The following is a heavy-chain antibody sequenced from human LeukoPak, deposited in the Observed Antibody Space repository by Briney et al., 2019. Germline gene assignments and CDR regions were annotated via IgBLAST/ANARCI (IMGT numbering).Heavy chain of an antibody. D-gene: IGHD6-13*01. Sequence: PSETLSLTCAVYGGSFSGYYWSWIRQPPGKGLEWIGEINHSGSTNYNPSLKSRVTISVDTSKNQFSLKLSSVTAADTAVYYCARGGLAAAGRMLNYFSGMDVWGQETTVTAS. J-gene: IGHJ6*02. CDR2: INHSGST. CDR3: ARGGLAAAGRMLNYFSGMDV. V-gene: IGHV4-34*01. CDR1: GGSFSGYY.